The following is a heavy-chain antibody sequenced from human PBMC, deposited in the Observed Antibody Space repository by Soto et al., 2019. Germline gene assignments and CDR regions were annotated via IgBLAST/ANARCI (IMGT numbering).Heavy chain of an antibody. CDR2: IYPGDSDT. CDR1: GYSFTSYW. V-gene: IGHV5-51*01. J-gene: IGHJ6*03. CDR3: ARQAMVRGVISVKYYYYMDV. D-gene: IGHD3-10*01. Sequence: PGESLKISCKGSGYSFTSYWIGWVCQMPGKGLEWMGIIYPGDSDTRYSPSFQGQVTISADKSISTAYLQWSSLKASDTAMYYCARQAMVRGVISVKYYYYMDVWGKGTTVTVSS.